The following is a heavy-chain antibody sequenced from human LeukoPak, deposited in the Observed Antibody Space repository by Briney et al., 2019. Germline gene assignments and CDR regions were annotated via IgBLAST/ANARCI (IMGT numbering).Heavy chain of an antibody. CDR1: GGTFSSYA. CDR3: ARVVPGELSLSY. V-gene: IGHV1-69*04. J-gene: IGHJ4*02. Sequence: ASVKVSCKASGGTFSSYAISWVRQAPGQGLEWMGRIIPILGIANYAQKFQGRVTITADKSTSTAYMELSSLRSEDTAVYYCARVVPGELSLSYWDQGTLVTVSS. CDR2: IIPILGIA. D-gene: IGHD3-16*02.